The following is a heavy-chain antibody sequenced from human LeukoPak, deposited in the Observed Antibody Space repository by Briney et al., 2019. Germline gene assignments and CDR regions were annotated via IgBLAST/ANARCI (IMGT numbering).Heavy chain of an antibody. Sequence: GGSLRLSCAASGFTFSNAWMSWVRQAPGKGLEWVGRIKSKTDGGTTDYAAPVKGRFTISRDDSKNTLYLQMNSLKTEDTAVYYCTTGGSPIQLWWIYAFDIWGQGTMVTVSS. CDR1: GFTFSNAW. D-gene: IGHD5-18*01. J-gene: IGHJ3*02. V-gene: IGHV3-15*01. CDR3: TTGGSPIQLWWIYAFDI. CDR2: IKSKTDGGTT.